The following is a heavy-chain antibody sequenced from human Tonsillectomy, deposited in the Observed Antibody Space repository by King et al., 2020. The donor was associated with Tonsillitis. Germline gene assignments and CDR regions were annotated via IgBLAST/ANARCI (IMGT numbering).Heavy chain of an antibody. CDR2: ISSSGRYI. CDR1: GFSFSSYD. J-gene: IGHJ3*02. CDR3: AKDRGAGHYDTSRGAFDI. Sequence: VQLVESGGGLVKPGGSLRLSCATSGFSFSSYDINWVRQAPGKGLEWVSSISSSGRYIYYADSLKGRFTISRDNAKNSLYLQMNSLRVEDTAVYYCAKDRGAGHYDTSRGAFDIWGQGTLVTVSS. V-gene: IGHV3-21*01. D-gene: IGHD3-22*01.